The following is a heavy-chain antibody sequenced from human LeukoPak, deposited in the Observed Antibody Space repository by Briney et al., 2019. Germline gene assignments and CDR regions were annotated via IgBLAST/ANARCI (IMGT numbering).Heavy chain of an antibody. CDR2: IWYDGSNK. V-gene: IGHV3-33*06. D-gene: IGHD3-10*01. Sequence: GGSLRLSCAASGFTFSSYGMHWVRQAPGKGLEWVAVIWYDGSNKYYADSVKGRFTISRDNSKNTLYLQMNSLRAEDTAVYYCAKDLGWFGELLQTFDYWGQGTPVTVSS. J-gene: IGHJ4*02. CDR1: GFTFSSYG. CDR3: AKDLGWFGELLQTFDY.